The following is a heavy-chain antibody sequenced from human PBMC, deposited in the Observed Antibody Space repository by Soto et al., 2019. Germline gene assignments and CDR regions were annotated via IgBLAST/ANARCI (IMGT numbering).Heavy chain of an antibody. D-gene: IGHD4-17*01. CDR1: GFTFSSYA. CDR3: AAHMTTTTGPDAFYI. J-gene: IGHJ3*02. CDR2: ISGSGGST. Sequence: GGSLRLSGAASGFTFSSYAMSWVRQAPGKGLEWVSAISGSGGSTYYADSVKGRFTISRDNSKNTLYLQMNSLRAEDTAVYYCAAHMTTTTGPDAFYIWGQGTMVTVSS. V-gene: IGHV3-23*01.